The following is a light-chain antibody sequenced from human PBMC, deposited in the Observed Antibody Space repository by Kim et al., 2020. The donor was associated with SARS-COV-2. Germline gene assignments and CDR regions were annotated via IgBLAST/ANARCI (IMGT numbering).Light chain of an antibody. CDR2: GKN. V-gene: IGLV3-19*01. CDR1: SLRNYY. CDR3: NSRDSTTNHLV. Sequence: SSELTQDPAVSVALGQTGTITCQGDSLRNYYASWYQQKPGRAPVVVIYGKNNRLSGIPDRFSGSTSGDTASLTITGAQAEDEADYYCNSRDSTTNHLVFGGGTKVTVL. J-gene: IGLJ2*01.